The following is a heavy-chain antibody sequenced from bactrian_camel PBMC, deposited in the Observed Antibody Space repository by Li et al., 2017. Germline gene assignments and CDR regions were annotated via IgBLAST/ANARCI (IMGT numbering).Heavy chain of an antibody. CDR1: GDTDSNYC. Sequence: HVQLVESGGDSVQAGGSLRLSCAISGDTDSNYCMAWVRQAPGKEREGVAAIDSDGPVNYADSVKGRFTLSLDNAQNTLYLQMNNLQPEDTAMYYCAADVGSMSGNCQPNYWGQGTQVTVS. CDR2: IDSDGPV. D-gene: IGHD6*01. CDR3: AADVGSMSGNCQPNY. V-gene: IGHV3S6*01. J-gene: IGHJ4*01.